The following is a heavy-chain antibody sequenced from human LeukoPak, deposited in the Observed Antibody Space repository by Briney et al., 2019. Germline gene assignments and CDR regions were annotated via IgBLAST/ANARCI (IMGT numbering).Heavy chain of an antibody. CDR1: GYTFTSYY. CDR2: INPSGGST. CDR3: ARASDGDAFDI. Sequence: GASVKVSCNASGYTFTSYYMHWVRQAPGQGLEWMGIINPSGGSTSYAQKFQGRVTMTRDMSTSTVYMELSSLRSEDTAVYYCARASDGDAFDIWGQGTMVTVSS. J-gene: IGHJ3*02. D-gene: IGHD5-24*01. V-gene: IGHV1-46*01.